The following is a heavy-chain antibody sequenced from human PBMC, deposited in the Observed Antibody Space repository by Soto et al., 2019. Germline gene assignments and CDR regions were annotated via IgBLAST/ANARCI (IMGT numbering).Heavy chain of an antibody. D-gene: IGHD1-1*01. CDR2: IYHSGYT. Sequence: SETLSLTCTVSGGSISSGGYAWNWIRQAPGKGLEWIGYIYHSGYTLYNPSLKGRVTISVDKSKNHFSLNLTSVTAADTAVYYCARDQLEGNWFDPXGQGTLVTVS. CDR1: GGSISSGGYA. V-gene: IGHV4-30-2*01. J-gene: IGHJ5*02. CDR3: ARDQLEGNWFDP.